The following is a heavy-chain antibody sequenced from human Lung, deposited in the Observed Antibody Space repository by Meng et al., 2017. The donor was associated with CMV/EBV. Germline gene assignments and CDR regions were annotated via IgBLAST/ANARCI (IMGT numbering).Heavy chain of an antibody. D-gene: IGHD3-22*01. CDR3: ASPYYYDSRGAFDI. Sequence: GGSXRLXCAASGFTFSSYSMNWVRQAPGKGLEWVSSISSSSSYIYYADSVKGRFTISRDNAKNSLYLQMNSLRAEDTAVYYCASPYYYDSRGAFDIWGQGTMVTVSS. CDR2: ISSSSSYI. J-gene: IGHJ3*02. CDR1: GFTFSSYS. V-gene: IGHV3-21*01.